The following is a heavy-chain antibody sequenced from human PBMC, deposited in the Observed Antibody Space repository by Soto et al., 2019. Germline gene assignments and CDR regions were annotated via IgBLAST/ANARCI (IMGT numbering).Heavy chain of an antibody. D-gene: IGHD3-22*01. Sequence: QVQLVESGGGVVQPGRSLRLSCAASGFTFSSYGMHWVRQAPGKGLEWVAVMWYDGSNKYYADSVKGRFTISRDNSKNTLYLQMNSLRAEDSAVYYCARDGLYYYDSSGSGYFDYWGQGTLVTVSS. CDR3: ARDGLYYYDSSGSGYFDY. CDR2: MWYDGSNK. CDR1: GFTFSSYG. J-gene: IGHJ4*02. V-gene: IGHV3-33*01.